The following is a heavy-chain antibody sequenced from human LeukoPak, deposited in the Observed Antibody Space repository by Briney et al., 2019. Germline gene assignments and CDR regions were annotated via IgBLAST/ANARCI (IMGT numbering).Heavy chain of an antibody. D-gene: IGHD3-22*01. Sequence: GGSLRLSCAASGFTFSSYSMNWVRQAPGKGLEWVSSISSSSSYIYYADSVKGRFTISRDNAKNSLYLQMNSLRAEDTAVYYCARGAFYYDSSGYDFDYWGQGTLVTVSS. V-gene: IGHV3-21*01. CDR1: GFTFSSYS. CDR3: ARGAFYYDSSGYDFDY. J-gene: IGHJ4*02. CDR2: ISSSSSYI.